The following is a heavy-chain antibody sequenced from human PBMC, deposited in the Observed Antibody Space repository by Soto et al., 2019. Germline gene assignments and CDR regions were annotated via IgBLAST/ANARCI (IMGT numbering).Heavy chain of an antibody. Sequence: ASVKVSCKASGYTFTSYYMHWVRQAPGQGLEWMGIINPSGGSTSYAQKFQGRVTMTRGTSTGTVYMELSSLRSEDTAVYYCAGVGETPVDWDYGGKGTLVPVSS. D-gene: IGHD2-21*01. CDR1: GYTFTSYY. J-gene: IGHJ4*02. V-gene: IGHV1-46*03. CDR2: INPSGGST. CDR3: AGVGETPVDWDY.